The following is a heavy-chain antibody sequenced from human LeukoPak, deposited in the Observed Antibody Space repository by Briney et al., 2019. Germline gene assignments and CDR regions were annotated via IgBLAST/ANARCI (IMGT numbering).Heavy chain of an antibody. CDR1: GFIFSNYW. Sequence: GGSLRLSCAASGFIFSNYWTHWVRQAPGKGLVWVSRVNSDGSTTNYADSVKGRFTISRDNAENTLYMRMNSLRPEDTAVYYCARGYYSSSRFDSWGQGTLVTVSS. CDR2: VNSDGSTT. J-gene: IGHJ4*02. V-gene: IGHV3-74*01. CDR3: ARGYYSSSRFDS. D-gene: IGHD6-13*01.